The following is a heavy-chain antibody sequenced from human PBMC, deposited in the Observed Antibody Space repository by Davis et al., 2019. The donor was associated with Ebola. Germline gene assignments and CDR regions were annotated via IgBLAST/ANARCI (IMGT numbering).Heavy chain of an antibody. J-gene: IGHJ4*02. CDR1: GFTFSDYY. Sequence: GESLKISCAASGFTFSDYYMSWIRQAPGKGLEWVSYISSSGSTIYYADSVKGRFTISRDNSKNTLYLQMNSLRAEDTAVYYCARGSYCSSTSCYYYFDYWGQGTLVTVSS. CDR3: ARGSYCSSTSCYYYFDY. CDR2: ISSSGSTI. D-gene: IGHD2-2*01. V-gene: IGHV3-11*04.